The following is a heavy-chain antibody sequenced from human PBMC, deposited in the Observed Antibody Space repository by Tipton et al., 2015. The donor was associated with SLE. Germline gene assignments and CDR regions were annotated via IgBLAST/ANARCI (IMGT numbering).Heavy chain of an antibody. CDR2: ISYVGSNK. CDR1: GFTFSSYA. D-gene: IGHD3-10*01. J-gene: IGHJ3*02. CDR3: ARDQERGSYYGSGTMTYAFDI. V-gene: IGHV3-30*04. Sequence: SLRLSCAASGFTFSSYAMHWVRQAPGKGLEWVAVISYVGSNKYYADSVKGRFTISRDNSKNTLYLQMNSPRAEDTAVYYCARDQERGSYYGSGTMTYAFDIWGQGTMVTVSS.